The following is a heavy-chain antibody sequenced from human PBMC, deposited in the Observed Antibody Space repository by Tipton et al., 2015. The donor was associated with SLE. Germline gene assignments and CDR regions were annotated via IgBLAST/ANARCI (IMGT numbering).Heavy chain of an antibody. J-gene: IGHJ4*02. V-gene: IGHV5-51*03. D-gene: IGHD1-1*01. CDR1: GYSFAPYW. Sequence: VQLVQSGAEVKKPGESLKISCKGSGYSFAPYWIAWVRQKPGKGLEWIGNIYRSGSTYYNPSLRSRLSISLDRSKNQFSLELTSVTAADTAVYFCAGAGNRFSPPFDDWGQGTLVTVSP. CDR2: IYRSGST. CDR3: AGAGNRFSPPFDD.